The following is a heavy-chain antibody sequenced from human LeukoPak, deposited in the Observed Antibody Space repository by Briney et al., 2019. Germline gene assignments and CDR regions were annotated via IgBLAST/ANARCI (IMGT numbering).Heavy chain of an antibody. CDR3: ARGGYYDYVWGSPKVY. CDR2: IIPIFGTA. CDR1: GGTFSSYA. V-gene: IGHV1-69*06. D-gene: IGHD3-16*01. Sequence: GASVKVSCKASGGTFSSYAISWVRQAPGQGLEWMGGIIPIFGTANYAQKFQGRVTITADKSTSTAYMELSSLRSEDTAVYYCARGGYYDYVWGSPKVYWGQGTLVTVSS. J-gene: IGHJ4*02.